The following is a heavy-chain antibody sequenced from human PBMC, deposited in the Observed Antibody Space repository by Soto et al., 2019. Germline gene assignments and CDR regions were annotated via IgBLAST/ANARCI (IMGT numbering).Heavy chain of an antibody. CDR3: ATVPATAKPERVDV. CDR2: INPNSGGT. J-gene: IGHJ4*02. D-gene: IGHD1-1*01. CDR1: GYTFSDYY. Sequence: GASVKVSCKASGYTFSDYYINWVRQAPGQGPEWMGWINPNSGGTKYAPKFQGGVTMTRDTSITTAYMELSSLRSGDTAVYYCATVPATAKPERVDVWGQGTLVTVSS. V-gene: IGHV1-2*02.